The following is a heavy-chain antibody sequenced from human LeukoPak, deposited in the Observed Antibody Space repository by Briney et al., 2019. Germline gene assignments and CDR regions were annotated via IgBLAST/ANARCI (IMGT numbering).Heavy chain of an antibody. CDR1: GGSFSGYY. CDR2: INHSGST. Sequence: SETLSLTCAVHGGSFSGYYWSWIRQPPGKGLEWIGEINHSGSTNYNPSLKSRVTISVDTSKNQFSLKLSSVTAADTAVYYCARYEQQLVQVFDYWGQGTLVTVSS. J-gene: IGHJ4*02. D-gene: IGHD6-13*01. V-gene: IGHV4-34*01. CDR3: ARYEQQLVQVFDY.